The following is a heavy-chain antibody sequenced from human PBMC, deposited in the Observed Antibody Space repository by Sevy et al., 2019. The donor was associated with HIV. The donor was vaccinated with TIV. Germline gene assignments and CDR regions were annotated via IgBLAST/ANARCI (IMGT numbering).Heavy chain of an antibody. V-gene: IGHV4-39*01. J-gene: IGHJ4*02. D-gene: IGHD3-22*01. CDR3: ARRQNYYDSGAYRNAFDY. CDR1: GGSISTSDYH. Sequence: SETLSLTCTVSGGSISTSDYHWGWIRQPPGKGLEWIGGIYYRGTTYYDPALKSRVTVSVDTSRNQFSLRLSSLTATDTAVYYCARRQNYYDSGAYRNAFDYWGQGALVTVSS. CDR2: IYYRGTT.